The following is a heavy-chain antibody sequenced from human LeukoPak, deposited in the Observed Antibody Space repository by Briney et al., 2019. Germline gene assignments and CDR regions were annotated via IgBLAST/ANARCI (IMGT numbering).Heavy chain of an antibody. CDR2: INPNSGGT. J-gene: IGHJ5*02. V-gene: IGHV1-2*02. CDR1: GYTFIVYH. D-gene: IGHD3-10*01. CDR3: ARDVLLWFGESQITNWFDP. Sequence: ASVKVSCKASGYTFIVYHMHWVRQAPGQGLEWMGWINPNSGGTKYAQKFQGRVTMTRDTSISTVYMELSRLRSDDTAVYYCARDVLLWFGESQITNWFDPWGQGTLVTVSS.